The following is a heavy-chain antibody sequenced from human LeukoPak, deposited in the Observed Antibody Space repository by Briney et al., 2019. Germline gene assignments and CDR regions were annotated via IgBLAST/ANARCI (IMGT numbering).Heavy chain of an antibody. CDR2: MYLGDSDT. D-gene: IGHD6-19*01. V-gene: IGHV5-51*01. CDR1: GFTFTKYW. CDR3: VRHEGSISGWPFDY. J-gene: IGHJ4*02. Sequence: GESLRISCKGSGFTFTKYWIGWVRQMPGKGLEWMGIMYLGDSDTRYSPSFQGQVTISADKSISTVFLQWGSLKASDTAMYYCVRHEGSISGWPFDYWGQGTLVTVSS.